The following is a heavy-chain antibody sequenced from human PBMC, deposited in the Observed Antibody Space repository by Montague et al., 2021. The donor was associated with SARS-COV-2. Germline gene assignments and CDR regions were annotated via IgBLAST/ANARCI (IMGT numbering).Heavy chain of an antibody. D-gene: IGHD3-16*02. J-gene: IGHJ4*02. V-gene: IGHV4-39*01. CDR1: GASRSTKNYY. Sequence: SETLSLTCTFSGASRSTKNYYWGWIRQPPGKGLEWIGSISYSATSYSNPSLKSRVTMSVDTSRNQLSLNLSSVTVADTAVYYCAGLGITLGGVIVIRYYFDFWGQGTLVTVSS. CDR3: AGLGITLGGVIVIRYYFDF. CDR2: ISYSATS.